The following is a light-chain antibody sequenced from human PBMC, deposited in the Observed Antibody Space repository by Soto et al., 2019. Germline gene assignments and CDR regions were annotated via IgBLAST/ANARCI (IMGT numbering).Light chain of an antibody. V-gene: IGKV1-39*01. CDR1: QSISSY. Sequence: DIKMNQSPSSLSASVGDRVTITCRASQSISSYLNWYQQKPGKAPKLLIYAASTLQSGVPSRFSGSGSGTHFSLTISGLQPEDFATYFCQQSYNSPPLPFGAVTKVDVK. CDR3: QQSYNSPPLP. J-gene: IGKJ4*01. CDR2: AAS.